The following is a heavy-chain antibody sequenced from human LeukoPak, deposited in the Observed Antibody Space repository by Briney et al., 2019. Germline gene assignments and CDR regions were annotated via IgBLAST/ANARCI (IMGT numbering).Heavy chain of an antibody. Sequence: ASVKVSCKASGYTFSNYGISWVRQATGRGLEWMGWISAYNGNTNYAQKLQGRVTMTTDTSTSTAYMELRSLRSDDTAVYYCARDPHYDSSGYYVDWGQGTLVTVSS. CDR1: GYTFSNYG. D-gene: IGHD3-22*01. J-gene: IGHJ4*02. V-gene: IGHV1-18*01. CDR2: ISAYNGNT. CDR3: ARDPHYDSSGYYVD.